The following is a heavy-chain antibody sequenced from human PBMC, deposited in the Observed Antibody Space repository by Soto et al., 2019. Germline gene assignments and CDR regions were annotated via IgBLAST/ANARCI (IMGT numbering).Heavy chain of an antibody. CDR1: GGSISSSSYY. CDR3: ARLPYYYGSGSYYNEDYYYGMDV. Sequence: SETLSLTCTVSGGSISSSSYYWGWIRHPPGKGLEWIGSIYYSVSTYYNPSLKSRVTISVDTSKNQFSLKLSSVTAADTAVYYCARLPYYYGSGSYYNEDYYYGMDVWGEGNTVNVSP. D-gene: IGHD3-10*01. CDR2: IYYSVST. V-gene: IGHV4-39*01. J-gene: IGHJ6*04.